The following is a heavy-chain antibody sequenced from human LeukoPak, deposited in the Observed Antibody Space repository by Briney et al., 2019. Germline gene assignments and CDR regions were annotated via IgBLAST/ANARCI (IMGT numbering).Heavy chain of an antibody. CDR1: GFTFSSYA. CDR2: ISGSGGST. V-gene: IGHV3-23*01. D-gene: IGHD4-17*01. J-gene: IGHJ4*02. CDR3: AKQDYGDHTGCHDY. Sequence: PGGSLRLSRAASGFTFSSYAMSWVRQAPGKGLEWVSAISGSGGSTYYADSVKGRFTISRDNSKNTLYLQMNNLRAEDTAVYYCAKQDYGDHTGCHDYWGQGTLVTVSS.